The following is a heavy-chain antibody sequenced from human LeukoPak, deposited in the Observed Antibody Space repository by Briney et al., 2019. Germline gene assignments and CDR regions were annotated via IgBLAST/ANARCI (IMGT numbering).Heavy chain of an antibody. Sequence: GGSLRLSCVASGFTFSSYGMHWVRQAPGKELEWVAFIRYDGSNKYYADSVKGRFTISRDNSKNTLYLQMNSLRAEDTAVYYCAKDRKVGSSSSQSYYFDYWGQGTLVTVSS. CDR2: IRYDGSNK. J-gene: IGHJ4*02. CDR3: AKDRKVGSSSSQSYYFDY. CDR1: GFTFSSYG. D-gene: IGHD6-6*01. V-gene: IGHV3-30*02.